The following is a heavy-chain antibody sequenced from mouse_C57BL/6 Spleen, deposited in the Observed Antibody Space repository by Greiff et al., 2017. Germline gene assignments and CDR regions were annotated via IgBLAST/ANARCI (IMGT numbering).Heavy chain of an antibody. CDR2: LYPGDGDT. Sequence: VQLQQSGPELVKPGASVKISCKASGYAFSSSWMNWVKQRPGKGLEWIGRLYPGDGDTNYNGKFKGKATLTADKSSSTAYMQLSSLTSEDSAVYFCARGLQCDYWGQGTTLTVSS. V-gene: IGHV1-82*01. D-gene: IGHD2-13*01. J-gene: IGHJ2*01. CDR3: ARGLQCDY. CDR1: GYAFSSSW.